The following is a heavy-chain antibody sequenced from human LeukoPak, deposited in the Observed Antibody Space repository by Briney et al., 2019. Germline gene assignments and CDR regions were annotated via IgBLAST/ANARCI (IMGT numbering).Heavy chain of an antibody. D-gene: IGHD5-12*01. CDR1: GGSISSSSYY. Sequence: SETLSLTCTVSGGSISSSSYYWSWIRQPPGKGLEWIGYIYYSGSTNYNPSLKSRVTISVDTSKNQFSLKLSSVTAADTAMYYCARVSGYDWESFYDYWGQGSLVTVSS. V-gene: IGHV4-61*01. J-gene: IGHJ4*02. CDR2: IYYSGST. CDR3: ARVSGYDWESFYDY.